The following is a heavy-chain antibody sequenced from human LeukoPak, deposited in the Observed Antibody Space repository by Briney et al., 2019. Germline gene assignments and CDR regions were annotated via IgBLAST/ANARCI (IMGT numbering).Heavy chain of an antibody. D-gene: IGHD4-17*01. J-gene: IGHJ3*02. CDR3: ARERVTTGGDAFEI. V-gene: IGHV3-48*03. CDR1: GFTLSSYE. CDR2: ISGSGITI. Sequence: GGSLRLSCAASGFTLSSYEMNWVRQAPGKGLEWVSYISGSGITIHYADSVKGRFTISRDNAKNSLYLQMNSLRAEDTAVYHCARERVTTGGDAFEIWGQGTMVTVSS.